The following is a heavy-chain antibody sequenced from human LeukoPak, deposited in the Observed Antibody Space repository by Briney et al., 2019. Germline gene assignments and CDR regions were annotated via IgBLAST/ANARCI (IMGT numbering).Heavy chain of an antibody. CDR2: INHSGSA. V-gene: IGHV4-34*01. D-gene: IGHD5-18*01. J-gene: IGHJ4*02. Sequence: SETLSLTCAVYGGSFSGYYWSWIRQPPGKGLEWIGEINHSGSANYNPSLKSRVTISVDTSKNQFSLKLSSVTAADTAVYYCARGRIQLWLNYWGQGTLVTVSS. CDR3: ARGRIQLWLNY. CDR1: GGSFSGYY.